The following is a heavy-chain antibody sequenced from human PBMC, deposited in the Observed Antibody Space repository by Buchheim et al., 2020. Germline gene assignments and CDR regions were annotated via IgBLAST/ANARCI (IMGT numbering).Heavy chain of an antibody. Sequence: EVQLLESGGGLVQPGGSLRLSCAASGFTFSSYAMNWVRQAPGKGPEWVSDISGSGGSTYYADSVKGRFTISRDNSKNTLYLQMNSLKAEDTAVYYCAKDRTGYGSSWYAYWGQGTL. CDR1: GFTFSSYA. J-gene: IGHJ4*02. CDR2: ISGSGGST. V-gene: IGHV3-23*01. CDR3: AKDRTGYGSSWYAY. D-gene: IGHD6-13*01.